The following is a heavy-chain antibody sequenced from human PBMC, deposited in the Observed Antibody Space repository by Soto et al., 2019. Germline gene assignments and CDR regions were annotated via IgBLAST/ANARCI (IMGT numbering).Heavy chain of an antibody. Sequence: GGSLRLSCAASGFTFSSYAMSWVRQAPGKGLEWVSAISGSGGSTYYADSVKGRFTISRDNSKNTLYLQMNSLRAEDTAVYYCAKEGPNLFTQYYDFWSGYPLDYWGQGTLVTVSS. D-gene: IGHD3-3*01. J-gene: IGHJ4*02. V-gene: IGHV3-23*01. CDR1: GFTFSSYA. CDR3: AKEGPNLFTQYYDFWSGYPLDY. CDR2: ISGSGGST.